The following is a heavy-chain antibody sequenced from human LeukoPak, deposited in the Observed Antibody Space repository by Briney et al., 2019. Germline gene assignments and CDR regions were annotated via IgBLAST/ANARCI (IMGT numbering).Heavy chain of an antibody. Sequence: GGSLRLSCAASGFTFSSYAMSWVRQAPGKGLEWVSAISGSGGSTYYADYVKGRFTISRDNSKNTLYLQMNSLRVEDTAVYYCAKDRSMVRESDCDFWGQGTLVTVSS. CDR1: GFTFSSYA. CDR2: ISGSGGST. D-gene: IGHD3-10*01. J-gene: IGHJ4*02. V-gene: IGHV3-23*01. CDR3: AKDRSMVRESDCDF.